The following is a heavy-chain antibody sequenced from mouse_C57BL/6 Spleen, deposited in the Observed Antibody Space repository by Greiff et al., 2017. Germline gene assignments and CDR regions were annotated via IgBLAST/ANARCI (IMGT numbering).Heavy chain of an antibody. J-gene: IGHJ4*01. Sequence: QVQLQQSGAELVRPGTSVKVSCKASGYAFTNYLLEWVKQRPGQGLERIGVINPGSGGTNYNEKFKGKATLTADKSSSTAYMQLSSLTSEDSAVYFCARGPYYYGSSYAMDYWGQGTSVTVSS. CDR3: ARGPYYYGSSYAMDY. V-gene: IGHV1-54*01. D-gene: IGHD1-1*01. CDR1: GYAFTNYL. CDR2: INPGSGGT.